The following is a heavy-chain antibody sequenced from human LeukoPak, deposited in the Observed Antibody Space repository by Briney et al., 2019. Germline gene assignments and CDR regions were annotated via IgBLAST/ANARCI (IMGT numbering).Heavy chain of an antibody. D-gene: IGHD5-24*01. J-gene: IGHJ4*02. CDR1: GFTFSDYH. CDR3: AKSRANDGYTYVYYFDY. CDR2: ISSSSDYT. V-gene: IGHV3-11*03. Sequence: GGSLRLSCAASGFTFSDYHMSWIRQAPGKGLEWVSYISSSSDYTNYADSVKGRFTISRDNSKNTLYLQMNSLRAEDTAVYYCAKSRANDGYTYVYYFDYWGQGSLVTVSS.